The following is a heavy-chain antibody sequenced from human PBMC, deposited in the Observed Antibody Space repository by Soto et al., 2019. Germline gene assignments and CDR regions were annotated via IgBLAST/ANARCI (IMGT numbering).Heavy chain of an antibody. Sequence: QVQLVQSGAEVKKPGSSVKVSCKASVGTFCSYTLSCVRQAPGQGLEWMGRSIPILGIANYAQKFQGRVTITTDKTTSTASMERSSRSSEATAVYYCALGSITMVRGVLDSWGQGTLVTVSS. D-gene: IGHD3-10*01. J-gene: IGHJ4*02. CDR1: VGTFCSYT. CDR2: SIPILGIA. V-gene: IGHV1-69*02. CDR3: ALGSITMVRGVLDS.